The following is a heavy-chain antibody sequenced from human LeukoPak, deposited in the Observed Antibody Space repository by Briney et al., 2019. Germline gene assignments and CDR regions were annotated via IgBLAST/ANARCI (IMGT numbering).Heavy chain of an antibody. CDR1: GGSFSGYY. J-gene: IGHJ4*02. Sequence: SETLSLTCAVYGGSFSGYYWSWLRQPPGKGLEWIGEINHSGSTNYNPSLKSRVTISVDTSENQFSLKLSSVTAADTAVYYCARVLTRYFDYWGQGTLVTVSS. V-gene: IGHV4-34*01. CDR3: ARVLTRYFDY. CDR2: INHSGST. D-gene: IGHD3-9*01.